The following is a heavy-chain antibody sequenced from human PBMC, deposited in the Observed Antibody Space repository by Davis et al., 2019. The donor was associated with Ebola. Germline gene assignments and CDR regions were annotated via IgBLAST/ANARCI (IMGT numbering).Heavy chain of an antibody. CDR2: INHSGST. V-gene: IGHV4-34*01. Sequence: PGGSLRLSCAVYGGSFSGYYWSWIRQPPGKGLEWIGEINHSGSTNYNPSLKSRVTISVDTSKNQFSLKLSSVTAADTAVYYCARGGPNDAFDIWGQGTMVTVSS. CDR3: ARGGPNDAFDI. J-gene: IGHJ3*02. CDR1: GGSFSGYY.